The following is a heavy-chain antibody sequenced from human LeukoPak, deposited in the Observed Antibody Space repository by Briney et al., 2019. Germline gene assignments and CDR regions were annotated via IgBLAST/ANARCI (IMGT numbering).Heavy chain of an antibody. CDR3: ARVGALSSSWLLY. CDR1: GFTLSMSW. Sequence: GGSLRLSCAASGFTLSMSWMTWVRQAPGKGLEWVASINGHGSEIHYVDSVKGRFTISRDNANDSLYLQMNSLRAEDTAVYYCARVGALSSSWLLYWGQGTLVTVSS. CDR2: INGHGSEI. V-gene: IGHV3-7*01. J-gene: IGHJ4*02. D-gene: IGHD6-13*01.